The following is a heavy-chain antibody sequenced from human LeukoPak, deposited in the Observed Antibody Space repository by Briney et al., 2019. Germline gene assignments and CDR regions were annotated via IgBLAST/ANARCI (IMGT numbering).Heavy chain of an antibody. CDR3: ARARSLTVRLFDD. D-gene: IGHD6-6*01. J-gene: IGHJ4*02. Sequence: PSETLSLTGGFQGESFNTSYWTWIRQPPGKGLEWIGDINHSGRANYNPSLKNRVLISVDMSTNQFSLKLTSVTAADTAVYYCARARSLTVRLFDDWGQGSLVTVSS. CDR1: GESFNTSY. CDR2: INHSGRA. V-gene: IGHV4-34*01.